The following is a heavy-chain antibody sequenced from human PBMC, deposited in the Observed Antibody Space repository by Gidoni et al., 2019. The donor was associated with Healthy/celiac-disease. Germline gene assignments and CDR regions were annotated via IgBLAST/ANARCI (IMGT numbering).Heavy chain of an antibody. J-gene: IGHJ3*02. D-gene: IGHD2-15*01. Sequence: QVQLVQSGAEVKKPGASVKVSCKASGYTFTSYDINWVRQATGQGLEWMGWMNPNSGNTGYAQKFQGRVTMTRNTSISTAYMELSSLRSEDTAVYYCARLRLYCSGGSCYPGAFDIWGQGTMVTVSS. CDR2: MNPNSGNT. CDR1: GYTFTSYD. V-gene: IGHV1-8*01. CDR3: ARLRLYCSGGSCYPGAFDI.